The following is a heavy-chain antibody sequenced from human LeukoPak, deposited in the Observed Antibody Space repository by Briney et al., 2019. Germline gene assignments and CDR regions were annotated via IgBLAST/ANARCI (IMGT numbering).Heavy chain of an antibody. CDR2: INTNTGNP. Sequence: ASVKVSCKASGYTFTSYAMNWVRQAPGQGLEWMGWINTNTGNPTYAQGSTGRFVFSLDTSVSTAYLQISSLKAEDTAVYYCARGRLGYCTNGVCYNDAFDIWGQGTMVTVSS. D-gene: IGHD2-8*01. V-gene: IGHV7-4-1*02. J-gene: IGHJ3*02. CDR1: GYTFTSYA. CDR3: ARGRLGYCTNGVCYNDAFDI.